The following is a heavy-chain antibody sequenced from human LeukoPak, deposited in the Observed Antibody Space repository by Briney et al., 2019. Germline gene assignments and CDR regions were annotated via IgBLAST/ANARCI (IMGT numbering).Heavy chain of an antibody. CDR2: IYASGST. J-gene: IGHJ4*02. V-gene: IGHV4-61*02. Sequence: KPSETLSLTCTVSAGSISSAGYYWSWIRQPAGKGLEWIGRIYASGSTYYNPSLKSRVTISVDTSKNQFSLKLSSVTAADTAVYYCVRHRKRKIFGVVIPTGRHYFDYWGQGTLVTVSS. CDR1: AGSISSAGYY. CDR3: VRHRKRKIFGVVIPTGRHYFDY. D-gene: IGHD3-3*01.